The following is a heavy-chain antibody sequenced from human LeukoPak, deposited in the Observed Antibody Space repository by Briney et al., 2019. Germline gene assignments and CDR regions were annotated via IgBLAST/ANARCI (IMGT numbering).Heavy chain of an antibody. CDR2: ISSSSSYI. V-gene: IGHV3-21*01. J-gene: IGHJ4*02. Sequence: GGSLRLSCAASGFTFSSYSMNWVRQAPGKGLEWVSSISSSSSYIYYVDSVKGRFTISRDNAKNSLYLQMNSLRAEDTAVHYCARYPGIAAAGYWGQGTLVTVSS. CDR1: GFTFSSYS. CDR3: ARYPGIAAAGY. D-gene: IGHD6-13*01.